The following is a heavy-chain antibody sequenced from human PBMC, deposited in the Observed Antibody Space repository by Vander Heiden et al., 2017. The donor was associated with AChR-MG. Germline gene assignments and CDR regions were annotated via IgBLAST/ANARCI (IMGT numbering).Heavy chain of an antibody. CDR3: TKEKGDY. CDR2: ISWNSGSI. Sequence: EVQLVESGGGLVQPGRSLRLSCAASGFKFDDYAMHWVRQAPGKGLEWVSGISWNSGSIGYADSVKGRFTISRDNAKNSLYLQMNSLRPEDTALYYCTKEKGDYWGQGTLVTVSS. V-gene: IGHV3-9*01. CDR1: GFKFDDYA. J-gene: IGHJ4*02.